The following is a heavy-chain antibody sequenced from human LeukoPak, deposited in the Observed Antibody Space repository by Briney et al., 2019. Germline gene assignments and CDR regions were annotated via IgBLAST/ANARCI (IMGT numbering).Heavy chain of an antibody. V-gene: IGHV1-2*02. Sequence: ASVKVSCKASGDTFTGYYMHWVRQAPGQGLEWMGWINPNSGGTNYAQKFQGRVTMTRDTSISTAYMELSRLRSDDTAVYYCARDREGSYGRAHWFDPWGQGTLVTVSS. CDR2: INPNSGGT. J-gene: IGHJ5*02. D-gene: IGHD5-18*01. CDR1: GDTFTGYY. CDR3: ARDREGSYGRAHWFDP.